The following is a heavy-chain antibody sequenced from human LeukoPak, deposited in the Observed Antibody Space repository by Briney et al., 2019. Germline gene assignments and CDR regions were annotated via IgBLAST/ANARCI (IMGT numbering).Heavy chain of an antibody. CDR1: GFTFNTYA. Sequence: GGSLRLSCAASGFTFNTYALSWVRQAPGKGLEWVSVISGSGNSRNYADSVKGRCTISRDNSKSTLYLQMNSLRAEDTAVYYCAKDLLRTYTMGATGFDCWGQGTLVTVSS. CDR3: AKDLLRTYTMGATGFDC. CDR2: ISGSGNSR. D-gene: IGHD1-26*01. V-gene: IGHV3-23*01. J-gene: IGHJ4*02.